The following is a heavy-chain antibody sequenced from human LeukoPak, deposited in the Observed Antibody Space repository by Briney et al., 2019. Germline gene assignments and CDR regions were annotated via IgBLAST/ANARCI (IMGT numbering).Heavy chain of an antibody. CDR1: GYTFTSYY. D-gene: IGHD4-11*01. CDR3: ARVWDSNYGAAFDI. CDR2: INPSGGST. Sequence: ASVKVSCKASGYTFTSYYMHWVRQAPGQGLEWMGIINPSGGSTSYAQKFQGRVTMTRDTSISTAYMELSRLRSDDTAVYYCARVWDSNYGAAFDIWGQGTMVTVSS. J-gene: IGHJ3*02. V-gene: IGHV1-46*01.